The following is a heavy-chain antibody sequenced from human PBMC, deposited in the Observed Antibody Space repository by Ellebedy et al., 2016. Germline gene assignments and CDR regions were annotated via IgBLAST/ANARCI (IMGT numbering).Heavy chain of an antibody. CDR3: ARERQGATEHGLDV. CDR1: GFTFNSFS. J-gene: IGHJ6*02. D-gene: IGHD1-14*01. CDR2: ISYTSNTI. V-gene: IGHV3-48*02. Sequence: GGSLRLSCVGSGFTFNSFSMNWVRQAPGKGLEWLSYISYTSNTIAYADSVKGRFTISRDHARNSLYLQMNSLRDEDTAVYYCARERQGATEHGLDVWGQGITVTVSS.